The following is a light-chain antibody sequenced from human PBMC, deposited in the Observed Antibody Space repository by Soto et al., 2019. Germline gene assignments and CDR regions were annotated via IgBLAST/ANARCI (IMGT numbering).Light chain of an antibody. J-gene: IGLJ3*02. Sequence: QSVLTQPPSVSGAPGQRVTISCTGSSSNIGAGYNVHWYQQVPGTAPKLLIYGDSNRPSGVPDRFSGSKSGTSASLATTGLQAEDEADYYCQSYESSLSGWLFGGGTKLTVL. CDR1: SSNIGAGYN. CDR3: QSYESSLSGWL. CDR2: GDS. V-gene: IGLV1-40*01.